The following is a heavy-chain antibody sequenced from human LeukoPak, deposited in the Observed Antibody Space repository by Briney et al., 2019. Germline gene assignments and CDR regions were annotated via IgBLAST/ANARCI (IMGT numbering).Heavy chain of an antibody. CDR1: GFTFSNYV. CDR2: ISRNGGST. J-gene: IGHJ4*02. CDR3: VKMGYHECGG. D-gene: IGHD2-21*01. V-gene: IGHV3-64D*09. Sequence: GGSLRLSCSASGFTFSNYVMHWVRQAPGKGLEYVSGISRNGGSTYYADSVEGGFTISRDNSKNTLYLQMSSLRAEDTAVYYCVKMGYHECGGWGQGTLVTVSS.